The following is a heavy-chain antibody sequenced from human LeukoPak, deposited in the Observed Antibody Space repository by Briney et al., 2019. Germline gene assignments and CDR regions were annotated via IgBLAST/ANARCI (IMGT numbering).Heavy chain of an antibody. J-gene: IGHJ4*02. CDR3: Q. CDR1: GFTFSSYA. V-gene: IGHV3-23*01. CDR2: INTSGGST. Sequence: GESLRLSCAASGFTFSSYAMSWVRQAPGKGLEWVSGINTSGGSTAYADSVKGRFTISRDNPRNTLYVQMNSLSAEDTALYWAQWGQGTLVTVSS.